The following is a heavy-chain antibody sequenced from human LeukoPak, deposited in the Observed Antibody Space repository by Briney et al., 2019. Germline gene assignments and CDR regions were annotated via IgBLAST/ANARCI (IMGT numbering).Heavy chain of an antibody. CDR1: GGSISSGVYY. CDR2: TYYSGST. J-gene: IGHJ4*02. D-gene: IGHD6-13*01. Sequence: SQTLSLTCTISGGSISSGVYYWSWIRQHPGKGLEWIGFTYYSGSTNCNPSFKSRVTISVDTSKNQFSLKLSSVTAADTAVYYCARDRGQERGAAGYFDSWGQGSPVTVSS. V-gene: IGHV4-31*03. CDR3: ARDRGQERGAAGYFDS.